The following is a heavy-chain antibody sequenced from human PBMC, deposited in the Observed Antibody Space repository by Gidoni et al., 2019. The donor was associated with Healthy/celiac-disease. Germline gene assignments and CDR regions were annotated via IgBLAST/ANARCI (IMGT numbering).Heavy chain of an antibody. CDR2: IWYDGSNK. CDR1: GLTFSSYG. J-gene: IGHJ5*02. Sequence: QVQLVESGGGVVQPGRSLRLSCAASGLTFSSYGMHWVRQAPGKGLEWVAVIWYDGSNKYYADSVKGRFTISRDNSKNTLYLQMNSLRAEDTAVYYCARHVGATVTPWSRWFDPWGQGTLVTVSS. CDR3: ARHVGATVTPWSRWFDP. V-gene: IGHV3-33*01. D-gene: IGHD4-17*01.